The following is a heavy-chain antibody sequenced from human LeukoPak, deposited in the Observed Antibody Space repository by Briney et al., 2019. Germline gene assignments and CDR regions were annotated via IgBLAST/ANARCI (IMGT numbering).Heavy chain of an antibody. CDR2: ISGSGDRT. CDR1: GFTFSSYA. D-gene: IGHD3/OR15-3a*01. J-gene: IGHJ2*01. Sequence: GGSLRLSCAASGFTFSSYAMSWVRQAPGKGLEWLSGISGSGDRTNYADSVKGRFTISRDNFKNSLYLQMNNLRAEDTAVYYCAKTPVPRPGDWWYFDLWGRGTRVTVSS. V-gene: IGHV3-23*01. CDR3: AKTPVPRPGDWWYFDL.